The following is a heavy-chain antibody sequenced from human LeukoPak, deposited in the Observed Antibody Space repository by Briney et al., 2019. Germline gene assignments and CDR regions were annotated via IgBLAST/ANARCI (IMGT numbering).Heavy chain of an antibody. V-gene: IGHV3-53*01. D-gene: IGHD2-15*01. J-gene: IGHJ6*04. CDR1: GFTVSSNY. CDR2: IYSGGST. CDR3: ARERRGGYYCGMDV. Sequence: PGGSLRLSCAASGFTVSSNYMSWVRQAPGKGLEWVSVIYSGGSTYYADSVKGRFTISRDNSKNTLYLQMNSLRAEDTAVYYCARERRGGYYCGMDVWGKGTTVTVSS.